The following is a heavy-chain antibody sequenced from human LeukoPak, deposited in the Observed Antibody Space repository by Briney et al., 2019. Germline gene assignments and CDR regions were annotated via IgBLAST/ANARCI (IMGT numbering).Heavy chain of an antibody. CDR2: ISYDGSNK. D-gene: IGHD4-23*01. J-gene: IGHJ4*02. CDR3: AKDGGTVVTPIDY. CDR1: GFTFSSYG. V-gene: IGHV3-30*18. Sequence: PGRSLRLSCAASGFTFSSYGMHWVRQAPGKGQEWVAVISYDGSNKYYADSVKGRFTISRDNSKNTLYLQMNSLRAEDTAVYYCAKDGGTVVTPIDYWGQGTLVTVSS.